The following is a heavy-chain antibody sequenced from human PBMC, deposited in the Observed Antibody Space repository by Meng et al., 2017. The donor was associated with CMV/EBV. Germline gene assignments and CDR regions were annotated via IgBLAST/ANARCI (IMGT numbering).Heavy chain of an antibody. CDR1: GFTFSSYA. D-gene: IGHD1-1*01. CDR3: ARDGTSDAFDI. CDR2: ISYDGSNK. V-gene: IGHV3-30-3*01. Sequence: GGSLRLSCAASGFTFSSYAMHWVRQAPGKGLEWVAVISYDGSNKYYADSVKGRFTISRDNSKNTLYLQMNSLRAEDTDVYYCARDGTSDAFDIWGQGTMVTVSS. J-gene: IGHJ3*02.